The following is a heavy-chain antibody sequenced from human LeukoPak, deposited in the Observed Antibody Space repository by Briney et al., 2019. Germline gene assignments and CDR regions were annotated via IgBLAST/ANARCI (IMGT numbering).Heavy chain of an antibody. CDR1: GFTFSSYT. CDR3: AKSLAAAGAKFDC. V-gene: IGHV3-23*01. Sequence: GESLRLSCAASGFTFSSYTVSWVRQAPGKGLEWVSAISGSGGSTYYADSVKGRFTISRDNSKNTLYLQMNSLRAEDTAVYYCAKSLAAAGAKFDCWGQGTLVTVSS. D-gene: IGHD6-13*01. CDR2: ISGSGGST. J-gene: IGHJ4*02.